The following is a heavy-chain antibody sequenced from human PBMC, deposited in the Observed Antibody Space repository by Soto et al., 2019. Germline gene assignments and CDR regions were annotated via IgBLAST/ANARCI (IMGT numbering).Heavy chain of an antibody. CDR3: ARGLLRGGYSYGPGKFYYYYYGMDV. J-gene: IGHJ6*02. V-gene: IGHV4-34*01. D-gene: IGHD5-18*01. CDR1: GGSFSGYY. Sequence: PETLSLTCAVYGGSFSGYYRSWIRQPPGKGLEWIGEINHSGSTNYNPSLKSRVTISVDTSKNQFSLKLSSVTAADTAVYYCARGLLRGGYSYGPGKFYYYYYGMDVWGQGTTVTVSS. CDR2: INHSGST.